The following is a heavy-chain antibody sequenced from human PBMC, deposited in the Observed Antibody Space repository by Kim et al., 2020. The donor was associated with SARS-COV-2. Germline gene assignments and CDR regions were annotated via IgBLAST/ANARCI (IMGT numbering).Heavy chain of an antibody. V-gene: IGHV1-69*13. CDR1: GGTFSSYA. CDR3: ARDRTQNYDILPFDAFDI. Sequence: SVKVSCKASGGTFSSYAISWVRQAPGQGLEWMGGIIPIFGTANYAQKFQGRVTITADESTSTAYMELSSLRSEDTAVYYCARDRTQNYDILPFDAFDIWGQGTMVTVSS. D-gene: IGHD3-9*01. CDR2: IIPIFGTA. J-gene: IGHJ3*02.